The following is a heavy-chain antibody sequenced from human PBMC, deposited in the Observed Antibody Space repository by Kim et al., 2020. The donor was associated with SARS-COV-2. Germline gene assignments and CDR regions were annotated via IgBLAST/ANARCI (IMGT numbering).Heavy chain of an antibody. Sequence: SETLSLICTVSGAAISSYAWNWVRQSPGKGLEWIGYMFNSGSTNYNPSLKSRVTMSLDTSKSQFSLKLSSVTAADSAVYYCARMPFHYYYMDVWGNGTT. D-gene: IGHD2-2*01. CDR3: ARMPFHYYYMDV. J-gene: IGHJ6*03. V-gene: IGHV4-59*01. CDR2: MFNSGST. CDR1: GAAISSYA.